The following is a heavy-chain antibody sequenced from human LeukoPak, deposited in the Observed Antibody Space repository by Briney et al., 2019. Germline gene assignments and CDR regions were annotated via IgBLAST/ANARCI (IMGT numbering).Heavy chain of an antibody. CDR3: ANQSPPFRYSSSSVYSNWYFDL. CDR2: IIPIFGIA. Sequence: GASVKVSCKASGGTFSSYAISWVRQAPGQGLEWMGRIIPIFGIANYAQKFQGRVTITADKSTSTAYMELSSLRSEDTAVYYCANQSPPFRYSSSSVYSNWYFDLWGRGTLVTVSS. CDR1: GGTFSSYA. J-gene: IGHJ2*01. D-gene: IGHD6-6*01. V-gene: IGHV1-69*04.